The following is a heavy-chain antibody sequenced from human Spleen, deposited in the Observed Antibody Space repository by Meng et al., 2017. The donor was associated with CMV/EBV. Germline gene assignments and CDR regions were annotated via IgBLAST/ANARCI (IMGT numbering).Heavy chain of an antibody. V-gene: IGHV3-30*04. CDR1: GFTFSSYA. CDR3: ARDRCSSTSCYGKLAYYYYGMDV. J-gene: IGHJ6*02. Sequence: GGSLRLSCEASGFTFSSYAMHWVRQAPGEGPEWVAVMSKEGSVIIYADSVKGRFTISRDNSKNTLYLQMNSLRAEDTAVYYCARDRCSSTSCYGKLAYYYYGMDVWGQGTTVTVSS. D-gene: IGHD2-2*01. CDR2: MSKEGSVI.